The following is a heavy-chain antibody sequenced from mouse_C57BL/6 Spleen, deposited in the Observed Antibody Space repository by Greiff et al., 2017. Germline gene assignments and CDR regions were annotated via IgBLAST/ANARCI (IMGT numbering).Heavy chain of an antibody. CDR1: GYSITSGYD. CDR2: ISYSGST. D-gene: IGHD2-2*01. J-gene: IGHJ3*01. Sequence: EVHLVESGPGMVKPSQSLSLTCTVTGYSITSGYDWHWIRHIPGNKLEWMGYISYSGSTNYNPSLKSRISITHDTSKNHFFLKLNSVTTEDTATYYCARDGYPAWFAYWGQGTLVTVSA. V-gene: IGHV3-1*01. CDR3: ARDGYPAWFAY.